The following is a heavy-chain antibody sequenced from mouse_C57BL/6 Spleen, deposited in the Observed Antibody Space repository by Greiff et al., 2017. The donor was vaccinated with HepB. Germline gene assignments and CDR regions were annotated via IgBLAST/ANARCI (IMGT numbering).Heavy chain of an antibody. CDR2: INPNNGGT. CDR1: GYTFTDYN. Sequence: VQLKESGPELVKPGASVKIPCKASGYTFTDYNMDWVKQSHGKSLEWIGDINPNNGGTIYNQKFKGKATLTVDKSSSTAYMELRSLTSEDTAVYYCARHPIYYDKYYFDYWGQGTTLTVSS. J-gene: IGHJ2*01. CDR3: ARHPIYYDKYYFDY. V-gene: IGHV1-18*01. D-gene: IGHD2-4*01.